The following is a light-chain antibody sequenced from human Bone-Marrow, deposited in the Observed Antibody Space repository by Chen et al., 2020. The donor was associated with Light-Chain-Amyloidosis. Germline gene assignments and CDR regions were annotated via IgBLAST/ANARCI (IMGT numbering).Light chain of an antibody. CDR2: GSS. V-gene: IGKV3-15*01. J-gene: IGKJ1*01. CDR3: QQYNDWPRT. CDR1: QSVNRI. Sequence: EIVMTQSPATLSVSPGEGATLSCRASQSVNRILAWYQQKPGQAPRLLIYGSSTGATGIPSRFSGRWSGTEFTLTITSMQSEDFAVYYCQQYNDWPRTFGQGTRVEIK.